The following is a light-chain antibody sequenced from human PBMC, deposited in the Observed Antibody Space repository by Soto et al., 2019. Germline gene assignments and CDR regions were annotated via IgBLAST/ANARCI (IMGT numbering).Light chain of an antibody. J-gene: IGLJ1*01. CDR1: SSDVGGYNY. Sequence: SVLTQPASVSGSPGQSITISCTGTSSDVGGYNYVSWYQQHPGKAPKLMIYEVSSRPSGVSNRFSGSKSGNTASLTISGLQAEDEADYYCYSYTTSSTRVFGTGPKVTLL. CDR2: EVS. V-gene: IGLV2-14*01. CDR3: YSYTTSSTRV.